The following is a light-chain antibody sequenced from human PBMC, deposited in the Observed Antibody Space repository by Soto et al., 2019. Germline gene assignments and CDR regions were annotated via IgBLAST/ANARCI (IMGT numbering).Light chain of an antibody. CDR2: GAS. CDR3: QQYGSSPPAT. V-gene: IGKV3-20*01. Sequence: EIVLTQSPGTLSLSPGERATLSCRASQSVSSNYLAWYRQKPGQAPRLLIYGASSRATGIPDRFSGSGSETDFTLTISRLEPEYFAVYYCQQYGSSPPATFGQGTKVEI. J-gene: IGKJ1*01. CDR1: QSVSSNY.